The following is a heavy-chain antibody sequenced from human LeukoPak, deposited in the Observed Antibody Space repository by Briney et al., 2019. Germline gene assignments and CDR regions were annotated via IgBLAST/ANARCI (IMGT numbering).Heavy chain of an antibody. J-gene: IGHJ4*02. CDR1: GFTFSSYW. CDR2: INQDGSDK. CDR3: ARGETVTMVRGMGDYFDY. V-gene: IGHV3-7*04. Sequence: GGSLRLSCAASGFTFSSYWMSWVRQAPGKGLEWVAHINQDGSDKNYVNSVKGRFTISRDNAKYSLYLQMNSLRAEDTAVYYCARGETVTMVRGMGDYFDYWGQGTLVTVSS. D-gene: IGHD3-10*01.